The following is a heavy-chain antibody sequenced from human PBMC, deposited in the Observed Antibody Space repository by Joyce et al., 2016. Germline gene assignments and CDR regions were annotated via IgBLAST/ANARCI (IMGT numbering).Heavy chain of an antibody. CDR3: ARSPSNSWHTFDS. J-gene: IGHJ4*02. CDR1: GFNFNRYA. D-gene: IGHD2-2*01. Sequence: QVQLVESGGGVAQPGRSLRLSCAASGFNFNRYAMQWVRQTPGTGLEWVEVISPDGSKKVYSDSVKDRLIIARDNSNKMVFVQMNSLRVEDTGVYYCARSPSNSWHTFDSWGQGTLVSVSS. CDR2: ISPDGSKK. V-gene: IGHV3-30-3*01.